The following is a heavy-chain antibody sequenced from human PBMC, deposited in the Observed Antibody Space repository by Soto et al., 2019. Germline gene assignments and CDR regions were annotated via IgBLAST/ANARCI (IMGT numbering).Heavy chain of an antibody. CDR1: GFTFSNGG. D-gene: IGHD3-3*01. CDR3: VTVAYYERS. CDR2: IKSKTDGGTT. J-gene: IGHJ4*02. Sequence: EVQLVESGGGLVKPGGSLRLSCTASGFTFSNGGMNWVRQAAGKGLEWVGGIKSKTDGGTTDYAAPVKGRFTISRDDSKNTLYLQMHSLKTEDTDVYYCVTVAYYERSGGQGTLVTVSS. V-gene: IGHV3-15*07.